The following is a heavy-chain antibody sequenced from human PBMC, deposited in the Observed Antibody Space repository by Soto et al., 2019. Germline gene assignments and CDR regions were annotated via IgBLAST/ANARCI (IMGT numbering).Heavy chain of an antibody. CDR2: INHSGST. CDR3: ARGLGAAGKYYYYYGMDV. J-gene: IGHJ6*02. V-gene: IGHV4-34*01. CDR1: GGSFSGYY. D-gene: IGHD6-13*01. Sequence: SETLSLTCAVYGGSFSGYYWSWIRQPPGKGLEWIGEINHSGSTNYNPSLKSRVTISVDTSKNHFSLKLSSVTAADTAVYYCARGLGAAGKYYYYYGMDVWGQGTTVTASS.